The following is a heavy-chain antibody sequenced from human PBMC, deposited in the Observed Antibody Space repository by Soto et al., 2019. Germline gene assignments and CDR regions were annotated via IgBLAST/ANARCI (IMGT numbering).Heavy chain of an antibody. CDR1: GGSIRSSSYY. CDR3: ARHYDFWSGNWFDP. CDR2: IYYSGST. J-gene: IGHJ5*02. V-gene: IGHV4-39*01. Sequence: SEPLSLTCTVSGGSIRSSSYYWGWIRQPPGKGLEWIGSIYYSGSTYYNPSLKSRVTISVDTSKNQFSLKLSSVTAADTAVYYCARHYDFWSGNWFDPWGQGTLVTVSS. D-gene: IGHD3-3*01.